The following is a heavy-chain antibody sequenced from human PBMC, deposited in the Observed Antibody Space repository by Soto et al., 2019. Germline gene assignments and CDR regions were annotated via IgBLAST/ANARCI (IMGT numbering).Heavy chain of an antibody. CDR3: ARVGRLGGYGDASSWFDP. J-gene: IGHJ5*02. CDR1: GGTFSSYT. CDR2: IIPILGIA. V-gene: IGHV1-69*02. Sequence: QVQLVQSGAEVKKPGSSVKVSCKASGGTFSSYTISWVRQAPGQGLEWMGRIIPILGIANYAQKFQGRVTITADKSTSTAYMELSSLRSEDTAVYYCARVGRLGGYGDASSWFDPWGQGTLVTVSS. D-gene: IGHD4-17*01.